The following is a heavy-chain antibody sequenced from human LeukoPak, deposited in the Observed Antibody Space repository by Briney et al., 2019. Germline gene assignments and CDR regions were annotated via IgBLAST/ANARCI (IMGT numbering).Heavy chain of an antibody. D-gene: IGHD3-10*01. CDR2: IKQDGTEK. Sequence: GESLRLSCAASGFTFTTYWMSWVRQAPGKGLEWVANIKQDGTEKYYVDSVKGRFTISGDNAKNSLYLQMNSLRAEDTAVYYCAKGHHYGSGSYWVWGQGALVTVSS. J-gene: IGHJ4*02. CDR3: AKGHHYGSGSYWV. CDR1: GFTFTTYW. V-gene: IGHV3-7*03.